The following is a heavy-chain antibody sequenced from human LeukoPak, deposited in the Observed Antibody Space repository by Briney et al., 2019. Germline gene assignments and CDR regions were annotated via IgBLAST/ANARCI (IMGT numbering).Heavy chain of an antibody. CDR2: IYYSGST. CDR3: ARVFKKGYYDSSGNIDY. Sequence: PSETLSLTCTVSGGSISSYYWSWIRQPPGKGLEWIGYIYYSGSTNYNPSLKSRVTISVDTSKNQFSLKLSSVTAADTAVYYCARVFKKGYYDSSGNIDYWGQGTLVTVSS. V-gene: IGHV4-59*08. CDR1: GGSISSYY. D-gene: IGHD3-22*01. J-gene: IGHJ4*02.